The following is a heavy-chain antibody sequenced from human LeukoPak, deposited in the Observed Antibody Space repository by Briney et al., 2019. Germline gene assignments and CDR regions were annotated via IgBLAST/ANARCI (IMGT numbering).Heavy chain of an antibody. D-gene: IGHD2-15*01. V-gene: IGHV1-8*01. CDR2: MNPNSGKT. CDR1: GYTFTSYD. J-gene: IGHJ4*02. Sequence: ASVTVSCKASGYTFTSYDINWVRQAAGQGLEWMGWMNPNSGKTGYAQKFQGRVTMTRNTSISTAYMALSSLRSEDTAVYYCARGQGCSGGSCYSKGDYWGQGTLVTVSS. CDR3: ARGQGCSGGSCYSKGDY.